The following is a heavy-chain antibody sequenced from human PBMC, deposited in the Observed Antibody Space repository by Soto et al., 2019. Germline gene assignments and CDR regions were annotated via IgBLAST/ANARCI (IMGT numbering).Heavy chain of an antibody. CDR1: GFTFSAHT. J-gene: IGHJ4*02. V-gene: IGHV3-48*01. Sequence: EVQLVESGGGLVQPGGSLRLSCAASGFTFSAHTMNWVRQAPGKGLEWISYISSESETIYYADSVKGRFTISRDNAKNSLFLQKNGRGAEERAVFYWADRKGGGEWGQGTLVTVSS. CDR3: ADRKGGGE. D-gene: IGHD3-16*01. CDR2: ISSESETI.